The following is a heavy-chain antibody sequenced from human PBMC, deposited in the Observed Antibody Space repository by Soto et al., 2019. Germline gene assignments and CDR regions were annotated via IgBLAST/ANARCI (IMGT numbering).Heavy chain of an antibody. Sequence: QPGGSLRLSCAASGFSVTANSMSWVRQAPGKGLEWVSVMHSDVTTYYADSVKGRFIISRDNSKSTLYLQMSNLRGEDTARYFCARQLSGSWYNWFDPWGQGTLVTVSS. CDR2: MHSDVTT. CDR3: ARQLSGSWYNWFDP. J-gene: IGHJ5*02. D-gene: IGHD6-13*01. CDR1: GFSVTANS. V-gene: IGHV3-53*01.